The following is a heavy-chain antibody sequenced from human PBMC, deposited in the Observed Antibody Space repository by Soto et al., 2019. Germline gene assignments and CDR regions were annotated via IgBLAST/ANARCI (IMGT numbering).Heavy chain of an antibody. CDR3: AREAATHSSGWHY. V-gene: IGHV1-69*12. D-gene: IGHD6-19*01. CDR2: IVPVYGTA. Sequence: QVQLVQSGAEVKKPGSSVKVSCKASGDTYSSYEINWVRQAPGLGLEWMGGIVPVYGTANYAPKFQGRVTLIAHVPTGTTYMELSSMRSEDTAVYFCAREAATHSSGWHYWGQGTLVTVSS. J-gene: IGHJ4*02. CDR1: GDTYSSYE.